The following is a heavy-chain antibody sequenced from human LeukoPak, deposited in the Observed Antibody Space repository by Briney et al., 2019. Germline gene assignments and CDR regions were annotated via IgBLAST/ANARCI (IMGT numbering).Heavy chain of an antibody. CDR2: IYPAASHT. J-gene: IGHJ4*02. V-gene: IGHV5-51*01. CDR3: ARLDPPSWTEPAGYFDY. CDR1: RNRITGSR. D-gene: IGHD6-13*01. Sequence: GQSLKISCKASRNRITGSRIGCVRQTPGKSLKCMSIIYPAASHTRYSPSFQGQVTISADKSSATAYLQWTSLKTSDTAIYYCARLDPPSWTEPAGYFDYWGQGTVVTVSS.